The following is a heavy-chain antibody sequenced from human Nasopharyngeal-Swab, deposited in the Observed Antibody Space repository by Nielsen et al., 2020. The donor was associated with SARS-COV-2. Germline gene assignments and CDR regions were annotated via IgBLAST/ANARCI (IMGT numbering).Heavy chain of an antibody. CDR2: INPNSGGT. CDR1: GYTFTGYY. J-gene: IGHJ4*02. D-gene: IGHD3-22*01. V-gene: IGHV1-2*04. CDR3: ARQSDSSGYYHPFDY. Sequence: ASAKVSCKASGYTFTGYYMHWVRQAPGQGLEWMGWINPNSGGTNYAQKFQGWVTMTRDTSISKAYMELSRLRSDDTAVYYCARQSDSSGYYHPFDYWGQGTLVTVSS.